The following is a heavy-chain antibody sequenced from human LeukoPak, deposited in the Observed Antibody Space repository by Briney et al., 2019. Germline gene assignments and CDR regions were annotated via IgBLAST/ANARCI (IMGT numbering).Heavy chain of an antibody. CDR1: GFTFSSYW. CDR3: ARVGSSETTVTKNAFDI. V-gene: IGHV3-74*01. CDR2: INSDGSST. J-gene: IGHJ3*02. D-gene: IGHD4-17*01. Sequence: GGSLRLSCAASGFTFSSYWMHWVRQAPGKGLVWVSRINSDGSSTSYADSVKGRFTISRDNAKNTLYLQMNSLRAEDTAVYYCARVGSSETTVTKNAFDIWGQGTMVTVSS.